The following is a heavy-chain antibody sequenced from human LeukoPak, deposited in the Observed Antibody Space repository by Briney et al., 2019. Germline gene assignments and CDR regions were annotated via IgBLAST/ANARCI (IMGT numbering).Heavy chain of an antibody. V-gene: IGHV1-3*01. Sequence: GAPVRVSCKASGHTSTTFLMGWLRQAPGQRLAWMGWINVGSGDTMYSQKFQDRVTLTRHTSANTVYMEVSSLRSEDTAVYYCAILADAWFGDFDYWGQGTLVTVSS. CDR3: AILADAWFGDFDY. CDR2: INVGSGDT. D-gene: IGHD3-10*01. CDR1: GHTSTTFL. J-gene: IGHJ4*02.